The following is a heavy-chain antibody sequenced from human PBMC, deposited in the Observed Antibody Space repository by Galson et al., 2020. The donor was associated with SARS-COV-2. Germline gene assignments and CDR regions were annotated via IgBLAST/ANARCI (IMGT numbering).Heavy chain of an antibody. D-gene: IGHD4-4*01. J-gene: IGHJ6*02. CDR3: TRDAYINYDYATLYYYYYGMDV. CDR2: ISYDGSNK. V-gene: IGHV3-30-3*01. CDR1: AFTFSSYA. Sequence: GGSLRLSCAASAFTFSSYAMHWVRQAPGKGLEWVAVISYDGSNKYYANSVKGRFTISRDNSTNTLYLQMNSRRAENTAVYYCTRDAYINYDYATLYYYYYGMDVWGQGTTVTVSS.